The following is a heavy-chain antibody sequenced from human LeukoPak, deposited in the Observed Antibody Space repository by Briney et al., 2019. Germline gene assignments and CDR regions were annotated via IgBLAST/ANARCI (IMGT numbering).Heavy chain of an antibody. CDR1: GFTLSSYA. Sequence: GESLRLSCSASGFTLSSYAMHCVPQAPGKGLEYVSAISSNGGRTYYANSVKGRFTISRDNSKNTLYLQMGSLRAEDMAVYYCARSGYCGGDCYHYYYGMDVWGQGTTVTVSS. D-gene: IGHD2-21*02. V-gene: IGHV3-64*01. CDR3: ARSGYCGGDCYHYYYGMDV. J-gene: IGHJ6*02. CDR2: ISSNGGRT.